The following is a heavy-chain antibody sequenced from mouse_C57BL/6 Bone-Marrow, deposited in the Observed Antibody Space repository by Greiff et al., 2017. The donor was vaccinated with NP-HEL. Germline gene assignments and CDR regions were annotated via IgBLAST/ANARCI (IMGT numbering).Heavy chain of an antibody. CDR3: ARGGAYYSNTPAY. CDR1: GYTFTSYD. V-gene: IGHV1-85*01. CDR2: IYPRDGST. D-gene: IGHD2-5*01. J-gene: IGHJ3*01. Sequence: VQLQESGPELVKPGASVKLSCKASGYTFTSYDINWVKQRPGQGLEWIGWIYPRDGSTKYNEKFKGKATLTVDTSSSTAYMELHSLTSEDSAVYFCARGGAYYSNTPAYWGQGTLVTVSA.